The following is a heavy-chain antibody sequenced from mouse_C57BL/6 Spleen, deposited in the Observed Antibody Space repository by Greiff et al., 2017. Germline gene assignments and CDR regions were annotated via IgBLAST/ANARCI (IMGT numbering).Heavy chain of an antibody. CDR1: GYTFTSYW. Sequence: VKLQQPGAELVRPGSSVKLSCKASGYTFTSYWMDWVKQRPGQGLEWIGNIYPSDSETHYNQKFKDKATLTVDKSSSTAYMQLSSLTSEDSAVYYCARGIYDGYSPFAYWGQGTLVTVSA. D-gene: IGHD2-3*01. CDR3: ARGIYDGYSPFAY. V-gene: IGHV1-61*01. CDR2: IYPSDSET. J-gene: IGHJ3*01.